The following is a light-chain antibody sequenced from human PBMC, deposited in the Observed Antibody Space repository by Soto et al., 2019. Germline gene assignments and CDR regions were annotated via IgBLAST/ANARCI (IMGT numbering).Light chain of an antibody. V-gene: IGKV3-15*01. CDR3: QQYNDGLT. CDR2: DAS. J-gene: IGKJ4*01. CDR1: QSVSSN. Sequence: EIVMTQSPATLSVSPGERATLSCRASQSVSSNLAWYHQKPAQAPRLIIYDASTRATGIPARLSGSGSGTEFTLTISSLQSEDFAVYYCQQYNDGLTFGGGTKVEIK.